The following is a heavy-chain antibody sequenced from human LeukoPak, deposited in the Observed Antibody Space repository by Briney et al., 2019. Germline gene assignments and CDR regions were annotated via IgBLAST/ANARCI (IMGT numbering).Heavy chain of an antibody. CDR2: IYYSGST. CDR1: GGSISSYY. D-gene: IGHD6-19*01. V-gene: IGHV4-59*08. CDR3: ARRAYSSGYYYFDY. Sequence: SETLSLTCTVSGGSISSYYRSWIRQPPGKGLEWIWYIYYSGSTNYNPSLKSPVTISIDKSKNQFSLKLRSVTAADTAVYYCARRAYSSGYYYFDYWGQGTLVTVSS. J-gene: IGHJ4*02.